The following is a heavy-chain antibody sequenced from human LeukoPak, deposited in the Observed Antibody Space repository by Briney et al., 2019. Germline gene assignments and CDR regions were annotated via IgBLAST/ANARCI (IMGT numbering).Heavy chain of an antibody. CDR3: VRDGLHWDYDY. CDR2: ISPTNGDT. D-gene: IGHD1-7*01. J-gene: IGHJ4*02. V-gene: IGHV1-2*02. Sequence: GASVKVSCKTSGYIFTANYIHWVRQAPGQGLEWMGWISPTNGDTRYAQKFQGRVAMTRDTSISTGYMELSRLRSDDTAVYCCVRDGLHWDYDYWGQGTLVAVSS. CDR1: GYIFTANY.